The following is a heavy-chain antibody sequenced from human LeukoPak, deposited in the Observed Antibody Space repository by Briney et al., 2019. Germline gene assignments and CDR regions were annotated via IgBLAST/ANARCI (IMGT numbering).Heavy chain of an antibody. D-gene: IGHD1-1*01. J-gene: IGHJ5*02. CDR3: ARDLTTPHWFDP. V-gene: IGHV1-18*01. CDR1: GYTFTSYG. Sequence: ASGKVSCKAAGYTFTSYGISWVRQAPGQGLEWMGWISAYNGNTNYAQKLQGRVTMTTDTSTSTAYMELRSLRSDDTAVYYCARDLTTPHWFDPWGQGTLVTVSS. CDR2: ISAYNGNT.